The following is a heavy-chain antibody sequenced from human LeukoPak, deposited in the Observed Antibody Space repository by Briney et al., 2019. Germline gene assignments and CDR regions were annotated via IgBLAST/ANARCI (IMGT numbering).Heavy chain of an antibody. J-gene: IGHJ4*02. CDR3: ARFGHSYGLDY. Sequence: SETLSLTCTVSGGSISSYYWSWIRQPPGEGLEWIGYIYYSGSTNYNPSLKSRVTISVDTSKNQFSLKLSSVTAADTAAYYCARFGHSYGLDYWGQGTLVTVSS. D-gene: IGHD5-18*01. V-gene: IGHV4-59*08. CDR1: GGSISSYY. CDR2: IYYSGST.